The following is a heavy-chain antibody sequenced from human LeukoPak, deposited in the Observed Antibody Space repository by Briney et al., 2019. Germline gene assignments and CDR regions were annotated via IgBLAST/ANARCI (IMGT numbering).Heavy chain of an antibody. D-gene: IGHD3-10*02. CDR2: IKEDGSEK. J-gene: IGHJ6*04. V-gene: IGHV3-7*01. Sequence: KPGGSLRLSCAASGFTFSSYWMSWVRQAPGKGLEWVANIKEDGSEKRYVDSVKGRFTISRDNAKNSLCLQMNSLRAEDTAVYYCAELGITMIGGVWGKGTTVTISS. CDR1: GFTFSSYW. CDR3: AELGITMIGGV.